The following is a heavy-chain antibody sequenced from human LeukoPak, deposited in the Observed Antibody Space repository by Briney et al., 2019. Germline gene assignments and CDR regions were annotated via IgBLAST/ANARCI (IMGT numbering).Heavy chain of an antibody. CDR1: GFTFSSYS. J-gene: IGHJ5*02. V-gene: IGHV3-21*01. CDR3: ARDLGSSWYTNWFDP. CDR2: ISSSSSYI. Sequence: GGSLRLSCAASGFTFSSYSMNWVRQAPGKGLEWVSSISSSSSYIYYADSVKGRFTISRDNAKNSLYLRMNSLRAEDTAVYYCARDLGSSWYTNWFDPWGQGTLVTVSS. D-gene: IGHD6-13*01.